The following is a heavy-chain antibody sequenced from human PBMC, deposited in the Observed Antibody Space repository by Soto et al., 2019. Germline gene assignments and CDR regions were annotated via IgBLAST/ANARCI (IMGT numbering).Heavy chain of an antibody. V-gene: IGHV5-51*01. Sequence: PXESLKISCKGCGYSFTNYWIGWVRQMPGKGLEWMGIIYPGDSNTRYSPSFQGQVTISADKSISTAYLQWSSLKASETAMYYCARVDYYDSSGYYLDYWGQGTLVTVSS. CDR3: ARVDYYDSSGYYLDY. D-gene: IGHD3-22*01. J-gene: IGHJ4*02. CDR2: IYPGDSNT. CDR1: GYSFTNYW.